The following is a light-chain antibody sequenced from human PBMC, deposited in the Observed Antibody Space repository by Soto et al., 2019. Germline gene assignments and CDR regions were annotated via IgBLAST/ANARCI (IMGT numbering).Light chain of an antibody. CDR1: QSVGSRY. CDR2: GAS. J-gene: IGKJ2*01. V-gene: IGKV3-20*01. CDR3: QQYGGSPPYT. Sequence: EIVLTQSPGTLSLSPGKRATLSCRASQSVGSRYIAWYQQKPGQATRLLIYGASSRATGIPDRFSGGGSGTDFTLTISRLEPEDFAVYYCQQYGGSPPYTFGQGTKLDIK.